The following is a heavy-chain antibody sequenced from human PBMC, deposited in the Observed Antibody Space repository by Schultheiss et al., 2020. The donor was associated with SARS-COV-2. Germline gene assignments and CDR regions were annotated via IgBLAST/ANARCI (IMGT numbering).Heavy chain of an antibody. D-gene: IGHD3-3*01. V-gene: IGHV4-31*03. J-gene: IGHJ6*02. CDR2: IYYSGST. Sequence: SETLSLTCTVSGGSISSGGYYWSWICQHPGKCLEWIGYIYYSGSTYYNPSLKSRVTISVDTSKNQFSLKLSSVTAADTAVYYCASPHGSLHVLRFPEPNYCYYYVMVVWGQGTTVTVSS. CDR3: ASPHGSLHVLRFPEPNYCYYYVMVV. CDR1: GGSISSGGYY.